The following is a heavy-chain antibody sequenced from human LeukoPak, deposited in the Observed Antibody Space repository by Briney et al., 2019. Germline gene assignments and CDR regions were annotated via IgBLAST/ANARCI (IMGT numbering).Heavy chain of an antibody. CDR3: ARDGGLGTRQNDACDI. V-gene: IGHV1-69*06. D-gene: IGHD4-23*01. Sequence: ASVKVSCKASGGTFSSYAISWVRQAPGQGLEWMGGIIPIFGTANYAQKFQGRVTITADKSTSTAYMELSSLRSEDTAVYYCARDGGLGTRQNDACDIWGQGTMVTVSS. CDR1: GGTFSSYA. J-gene: IGHJ3*02. CDR2: IIPIFGTA.